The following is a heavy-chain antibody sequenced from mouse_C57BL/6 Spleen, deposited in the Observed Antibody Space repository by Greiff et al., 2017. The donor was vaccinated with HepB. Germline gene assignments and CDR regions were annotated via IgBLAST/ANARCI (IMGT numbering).Heavy chain of an antibody. CDR3: ARDGVYYGSSAWFAY. CDR1: GYSITSGYY. J-gene: IGHJ3*01. CDR2: ISYDGSN. V-gene: IGHV3-6*01. Sequence: DVQLQESGPGLVKPSQSLSLTCSVTGYSITSGYYWNWIRQFPGNKLEWMGYISYDGSNNYNPSLKNRISITRDTSKNQFFLKLNSVTTEDTATYYCARDGVYYGSSAWFAYWGQGTLVTVSA. D-gene: IGHD1-1*01.